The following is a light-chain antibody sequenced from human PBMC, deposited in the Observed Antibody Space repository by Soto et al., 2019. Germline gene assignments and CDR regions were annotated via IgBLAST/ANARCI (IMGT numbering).Light chain of an antibody. CDR2: GAS. Sequence: ETELTQSPAPVPRSLLARRPLSCRASQSVSNNYLAWYQQKPGQAPRLLIYGASNRATGIPDRFSGSGSGTDFTLTISRLEPEDFAVYYCQQYGSSGTFGQGSKVDI. CDR1: QSVSNNY. CDR3: QQYGSSGT. J-gene: IGKJ1*01. V-gene: IGKV3-20*01.